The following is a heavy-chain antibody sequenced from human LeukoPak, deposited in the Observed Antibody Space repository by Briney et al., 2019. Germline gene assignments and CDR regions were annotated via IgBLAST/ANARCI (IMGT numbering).Heavy chain of an antibody. Sequence: PSETLSLTCTVSGGSISSSSYYWGWIRQPPGKGLEWIGSIYYSGSTYCNPSLKSQVTISVDTSKNQFSLKLSSVTAADTAVYYCAGQYGDYVGDAFDIWGQGTMVTVSS. J-gene: IGHJ3*02. D-gene: IGHD4-17*01. V-gene: IGHV4-39*01. CDR1: GGSISSSSYY. CDR3: AGQYGDYVGDAFDI. CDR2: IYYSGST.